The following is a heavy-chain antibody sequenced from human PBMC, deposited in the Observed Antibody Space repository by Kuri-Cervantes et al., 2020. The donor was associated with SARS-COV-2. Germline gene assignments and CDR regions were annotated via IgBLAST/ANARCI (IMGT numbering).Heavy chain of an antibody. CDR1: GGSFSGYY. CDR3: ARLECSGGSCYRKRSWYFDL. CDR2: INHSGST. Sequence: SQTLSLTCAVYGGSFSGYYWSWIRQPPGKGLEWIGGINHSGSTNYNPSLKSRVTISVDTSKNQFSLKLSSVTAADTAVYYCARLECSGGSCYRKRSWYFDLWGRGTLVTVSS. J-gene: IGHJ2*01. D-gene: IGHD2-15*01. V-gene: IGHV4-34*01.